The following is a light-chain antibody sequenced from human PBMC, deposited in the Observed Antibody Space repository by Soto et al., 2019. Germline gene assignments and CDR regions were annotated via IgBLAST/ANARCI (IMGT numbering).Light chain of an antibody. CDR1: SSNIGAGYD. CDR2: GNN. Sequence: QSVLTQPPSVSGAPGQRVTISCTGNSSNIGAGYDVHWYQQLPGTAPKLLIFGNNNRPSGVPDRFSGSKSATSASLAITGLQPEDEADYYCQSYDSSLSAVVFGGGTKLTVL. CDR3: QSYDSSLSAVV. J-gene: IGLJ2*01. V-gene: IGLV1-40*01.